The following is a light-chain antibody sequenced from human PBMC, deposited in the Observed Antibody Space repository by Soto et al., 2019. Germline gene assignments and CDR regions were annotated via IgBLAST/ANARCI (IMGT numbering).Light chain of an antibody. CDR2: DAS. J-gene: IGKJ5*01. CDR1: QSVSSY. CDR3: QQRSNWPPIT. Sequence: EIVLTQSPATLSLSPGERATLSCRASQSVSSYLAWYQQKPGQPPRLLIYDASNRATGIPARFSGSGSETDFTLTISSLEPEDFAVYYCQQRSNWPPITFGQGTRLEIK. V-gene: IGKV3-11*01.